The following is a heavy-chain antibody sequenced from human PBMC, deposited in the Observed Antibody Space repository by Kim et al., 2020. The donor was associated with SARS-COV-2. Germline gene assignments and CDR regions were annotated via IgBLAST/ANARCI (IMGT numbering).Heavy chain of an antibody. CDR3: AKERLLTYYYYGMDV. V-gene: IGHV3-30*18. J-gene: IGHJ6*02. CDR1: GFTFSSYG. CDR2: ISYDGSNK. Sequence: GGSLRLSCAASGFTFSSYGMHWVRQAPGKGLEWVAVISYDGSNKYYADSVKGRFTISRDNSKNTLYLQMNSLRAEDTAVYYCAKERLLTYYYYGMDVWGQGTTVTVSS. D-gene: IGHD2-21*02.